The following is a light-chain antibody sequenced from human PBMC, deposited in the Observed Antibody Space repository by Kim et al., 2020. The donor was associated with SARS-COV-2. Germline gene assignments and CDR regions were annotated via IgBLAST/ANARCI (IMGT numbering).Light chain of an antibody. CDR3: SAWDRSLNAAV. V-gene: IGLV10-54*01. CDR1: RNNVGNQG. J-gene: IGLJ2*01. CDR2: RDN. Sequence: SQTATITSPGERNNVGNQGDSWLQHHQGHPPKVLSYRDNNRPSGISERFSASRSGNTASLTISGLQAEDEADYYCSAWDRSLNAAVFGGGTQLTVL.